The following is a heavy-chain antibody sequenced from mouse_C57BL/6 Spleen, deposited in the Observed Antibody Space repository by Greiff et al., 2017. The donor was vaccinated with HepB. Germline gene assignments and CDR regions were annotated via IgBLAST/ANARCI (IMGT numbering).Heavy chain of an antibody. D-gene: IGHD2-3*01. V-gene: IGHV1-80*01. Sequence: QVQLQQSGAELVKPGASVKISCKASGYAFSSYWMNWVKQRPGKGLEWIGQIYPGDGDTNYNGKFKGKATLTADKSSSTAYMQLSSLTSEDSAVYFCARIRWLPPYFDVWGTGTTVTVSS. J-gene: IGHJ1*03. CDR1: GYAFSSYW. CDR3: ARIRWLPPYFDV. CDR2: IYPGDGDT.